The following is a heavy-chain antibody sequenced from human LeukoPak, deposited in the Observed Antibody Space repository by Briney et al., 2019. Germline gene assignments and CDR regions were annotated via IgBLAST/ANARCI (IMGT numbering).Heavy chain of an antibody. CDR3: AKDIPAGAVRGY. CDR2: ISGSGGST. CDR1: GFTFSSYA. J-gene: IGHJ4*02. V-gene: IGHV3-23*01. D-gene: IGHD6-19*01. Sequence: TGGSLRLSCAASGFTFSSYAMSWVRQAPGKGLEWVSAISGSGGSTYYADSVKGRFTISRDNSKNTLYLQMNSLKGEDTALYYFAKDIPAGAVRGYWAQETLVTVSS.